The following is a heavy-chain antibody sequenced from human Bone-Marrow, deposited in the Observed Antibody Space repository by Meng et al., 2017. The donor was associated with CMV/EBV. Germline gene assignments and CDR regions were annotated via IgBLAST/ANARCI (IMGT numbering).Heavy chain of an antibody. CDR2: INPNSGGT. D-gene: IGHD3-3*01. V-gene: IGHV1-2*02. CDR3: ARAKDPTTIFGVVTTYGY. J-gene: IGHJ4*02. Sequence: ASVKVSCKASGYTFTGYYMHWVRQAPGQGLEWMGWINPNSGGTNYAQKFQGRVTMTRDTSISTAYMELSRLRSDDTAVYYCARAKDPTTIFGVVTTYGYWGQGTLFTVSS. CDR1: GYTFTGYY.